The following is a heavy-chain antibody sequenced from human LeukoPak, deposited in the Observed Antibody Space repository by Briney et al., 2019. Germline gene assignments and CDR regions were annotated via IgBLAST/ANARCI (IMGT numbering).Heavy chain of an antibody. CDR1: GFTFSNAW. V-gene: IGHV3-15*01. Sequence: GGSLRLSCAASGFTFSNAWMSWVRQAPGKGLEWVGRIKTKNDGETTDYAAPVKGRFIISRDDPKNTLYLQMNSLKTEDTAVYFCTRDDSGGYGNWGQGTLVTVSS. D-gene: IGHD4-23*01. J-gene: IGHJ4*02. CDR2: IKTKNDGETT. CDR3: TRDDSGGYGN.